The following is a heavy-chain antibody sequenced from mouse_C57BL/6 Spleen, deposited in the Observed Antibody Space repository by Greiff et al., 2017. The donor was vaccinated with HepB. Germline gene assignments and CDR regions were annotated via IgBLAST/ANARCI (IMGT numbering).Heavy chain of an antibody. CDR1: GYTFTDYY. D-gene: IGHD2-1*01. J-gene: IGHJ4*01. V-gene: IGHV1-26*01. Sequence: EVQLQQSGPELVKPGASVKISCKASGYTFTDYYMNWVKQSHGKSLEWIGDINPNNGGTSYNQKFKGKATLTVDKSSSTAYMELHSLTSEDSAVYYCASYGNYYAMDYWGQGTSVTVSS. CDR3: ASYGNYYAMDY. CDR2: INPNNGGT.